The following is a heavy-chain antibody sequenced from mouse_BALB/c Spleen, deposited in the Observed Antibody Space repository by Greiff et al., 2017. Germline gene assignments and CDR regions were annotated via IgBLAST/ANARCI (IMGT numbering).Heavy chain of an antibody. D-gene: IGHD1-3*01. J-gene: IGHJ1*01. CDR1: GFTFSSYA. CDR2: ISSGGSYT. CDR3: ARKWVPGGYFDV. V-gene: IGHV5-9-4*01. Sequence: EVKLVESGGGLVKPGGSLKLSCAASGFTFSSYAMSWVRQSPEKRLEWVAEISSGGSYTYYPDTVTGRFTISRDNAKNTLYLEMSSLRSEDTAMYYCARKWVPGGYFDVWGAGTTVTVSS.